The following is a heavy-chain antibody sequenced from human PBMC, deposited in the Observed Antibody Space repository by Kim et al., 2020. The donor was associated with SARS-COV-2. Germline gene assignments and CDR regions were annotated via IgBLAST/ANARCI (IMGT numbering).Heavy chain of an antibody. J-gene: IGHJ4*02. D-gene: IGHD3-10*01. CDR2: ISAYNGNT. CDR1: GYTFTSYG. V-gene: IGHV1-18*01. Sequence: ASVKVSCKASGYTFTSYGISWVRQAPGQGLEWMGWISAYNGNTNYAQKLQGRVTMTTDTSTSTAYMELRSLRSDDTAVYYCARATGRFGELSFDYWGQGTLVTVSS. CDR3: ARATGRFGELSFDY.